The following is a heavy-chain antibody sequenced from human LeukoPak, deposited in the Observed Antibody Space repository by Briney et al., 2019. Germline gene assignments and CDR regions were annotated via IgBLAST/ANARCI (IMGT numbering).Heavy chain of an antibody. CDR1: GFTFSSYI. D-gene: IGHD3-22*01. V-gene: IGHV3-21*01. CDR2: ISPSGSHK. CDR3: ARVSDSTPDEGS. J-gene: IGHJ5*01. Sequence: GGSLRLSCAASGFTFSSYIMNWVRQAPGPGLEWVSSISPSGSHKYYADSVKGRFTISRDNAKNSVSLQMNSLRAEDTAVYYCARVSDSTPDEGSWGQGTLVTVSS.